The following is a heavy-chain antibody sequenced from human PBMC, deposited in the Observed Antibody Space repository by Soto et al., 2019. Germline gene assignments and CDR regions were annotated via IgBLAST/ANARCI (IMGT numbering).Heavy chain of an antibody. CDR2: VKDGGST. D-gene: IGHD5-12*01. CDR1: GGSPTGYY. J-gene: IGHJ4*02. Sequence: QVQLQQWGAGLLKPSETLSLTCTVNGGSPTGYYWSWIRQPPGKGLEWIGEVKDGGSTNYSPSLRGRVSISAGTSKKHFSLRLNSGNAADTAVYFCARVQEGIVATHWDQGALVPVSS. V-gene: IGHV4-34*01. CDR3: ARVQEGIVATH.